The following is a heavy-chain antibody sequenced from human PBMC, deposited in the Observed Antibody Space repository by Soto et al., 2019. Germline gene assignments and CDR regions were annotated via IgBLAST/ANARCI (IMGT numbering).Heavy chain of an antibody. V-gene: IGHV4-30-4*01. Sequence: SETLSLTCAVSGGSISSGGYYWSWIRKPPGKGLEWIGYIYYRGSSYYNPSLKSRVTISVDTSKNQFSLKLNSVTAADTAVYYCARVFVGRVVVTAIEPNFDFWGQGTLVTVSS. CDR1: GGSISSGGYY. J-gene: IGHJ4*02. CDR2: IYYRGSS. CDR3: ARVFVGRVVVTAIEPNFDF. D-gene: IGHD2-21*02.